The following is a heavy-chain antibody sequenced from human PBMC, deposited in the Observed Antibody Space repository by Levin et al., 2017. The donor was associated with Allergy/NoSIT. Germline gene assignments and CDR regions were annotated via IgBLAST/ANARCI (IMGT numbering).Heavy chain of an antibody. V-gene: IGHV1-46*01. J-gene: IGHJ4*02. CDR3: ARRAYGSGSVFDY. CDR2: INPSGGST. CDR1: GYTFTSYY. Sequence: GGSLRLSCKASGYTFTSYYMHWVRQAPGQGLEWMGIINPSGGSTSYAQKFQGRVTMTRDTSTSTVYMELSSLRSEDTAVYYCARRAYGSGSVFDYWGQGTLVTVSS. D-gene: IGHD3-10*01.